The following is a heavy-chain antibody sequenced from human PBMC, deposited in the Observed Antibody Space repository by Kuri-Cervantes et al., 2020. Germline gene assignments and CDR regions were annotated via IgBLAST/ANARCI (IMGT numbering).Heavy chain of an antibody. V-gene: IGHV3-30*03. CDR3: AREGARDGYNYDRFYYYYGMDV. D-gene: IGHD5-24*01. Sequence: GESLKISCAASGFTFSSYGMHWVRQAPGKGLEWVAVISYDGSNKYYADSVKGRFTISRDNSKNTLYLQMNSLRAEDTAVYYCAREGARDGYNYDRFYYYYGMDVWGQGTTVVVSS. J-gene: IGHJ6*02. CDR1: GFTFSSYG. CDR2: ISYDGSNK.